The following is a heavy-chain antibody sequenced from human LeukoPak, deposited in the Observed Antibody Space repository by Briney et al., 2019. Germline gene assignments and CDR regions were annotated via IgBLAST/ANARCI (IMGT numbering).Heavy chain of an antibody. CDR1: GFTFSSYA. D-gene: IGHD5-12*01. Sequence: PGGSLRLSCAASGFTFSSYAMSWVRQAPGKGLEWVSSISSSSTYIYYADSVEGRFTISRDNAKNSLHLQMNSLRAEDTAVYYCARGGGYSGYDLDAFDIWGQGTMVTVSS. J-gene: IGHJ3*02. V-gene: IGHV3-21*01. CDR2: ISSSSTYI. CDR3: ARGGGYSGYDLDAFDI.